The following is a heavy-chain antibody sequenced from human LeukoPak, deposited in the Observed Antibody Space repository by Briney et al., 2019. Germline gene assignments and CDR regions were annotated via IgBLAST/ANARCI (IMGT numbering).Heavy chain of an antibody. Sequence: SETLSLTCTVSGGSISSYYWSWIRQPPGKGLEWIGYIYYSGSTNYNPSLKSRVTISVDTSKNQFSLKLSSVTAADTAVYYCARGSEGSYYSVDYWGQGTLVTVSS. CDR1: GGSISSYY. CDR3: ARGSEGSYYSVDY. V-gene: IGHV4-59*01. CDR2: IYYSGST. D-gene: IGHD1-26*01. J-gene: IGHJ4*02.